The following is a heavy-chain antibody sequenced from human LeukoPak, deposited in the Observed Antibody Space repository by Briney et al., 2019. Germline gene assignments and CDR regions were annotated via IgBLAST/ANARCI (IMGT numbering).Heavy chain of an antibody. V-gene: IGHV3-33*01. CDR3: ARDFAVYYDILAGYNTALDH. Sequence: GGSLRLSCAASGFTFSSYGMHWVRQAPGKGLEWVAVIWYDGSNKYYADSVKGRFTISRDNSKNTLYLQMNGLRAEDTAVYYCARDFAVYYDILAGYNTALDHWGQGTLVTVSS. D-gene: IGHD3-9*01. CDR2: IWYDGSNK. CDR1: GFTFSSYG. J-gene: IGHJ4*02.